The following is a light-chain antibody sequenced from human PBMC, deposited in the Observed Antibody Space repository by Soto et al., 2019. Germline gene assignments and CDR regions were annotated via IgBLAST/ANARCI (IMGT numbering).Light chain of an antibody. CDR3: SSYTSSHTCV. J-gene: IGLJ1*01. Sequence: ALTQPASVSGSPGQSITISCTGTSSDVGGYNYVSWHQQHPGKAPKLMIFDVNSRPSGVSNRFSGSKSGNTASLTISGLQAEDEADYYCSSYTSSHTCVFGTGTKVTVL. V-gene: IGLV2-14*01. CDR1: SSDVGGYNY. CDR2: DVN.